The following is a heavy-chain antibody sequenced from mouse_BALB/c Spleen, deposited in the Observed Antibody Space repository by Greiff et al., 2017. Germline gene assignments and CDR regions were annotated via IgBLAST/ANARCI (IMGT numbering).Heavy chain of an antibody. V-gene: IGHV2-9*02. CDR2: IWAGGST. Sequence: VQLQQSGPGLVAPSQSLSITCTVSGFSLTSYGVHWVRQPPGKGLEWLGVIWAGGSTNYNSALMSRLSISKDNSKSQVFLKMNSLQTDDTAMYYCARDHYGSSYGAWFAYWGQGTLVTVSA. J-gene: IGHJ3*01. CDR1: GFSLTSYG. CDR3: ARDHYGSSYGAWFAY. D-gene: IGHD1-1*01.